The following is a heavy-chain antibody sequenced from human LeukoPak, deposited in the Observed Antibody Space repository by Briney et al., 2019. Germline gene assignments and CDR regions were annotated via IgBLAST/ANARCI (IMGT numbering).Heavy chain of an antibody. J-gene: IGHJ5*02. V-gene: IGHV7-4-1*02. Sequence: ASVKVSCKASGYTFTSYAMNWVRRAPGQGLEWMGWINTNTGNPTYAQGFTGRFVFSLDTSVSTAYLQISSLKAEDTAVYYCARVDRGEDSSWYGGDWFDPWGQGTLVTVSS. CDR3: ARVDRGEDSSWYGGDWFDP. CDR1: GYTFTSYA. CDR2: INTNTGNP. D-gene: IGHD6-13*01.